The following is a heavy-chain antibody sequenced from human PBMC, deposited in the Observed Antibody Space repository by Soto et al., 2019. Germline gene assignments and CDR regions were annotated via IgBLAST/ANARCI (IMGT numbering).Heavy chain of an antibody. CDR3: VRTSLVVAAATREDY. CDR1: GFTFISYW. Sequence: GGSLRLSCAASGFTFISYWMHWVRQAPGKGLVWVSRINSDGSSTSYADSVKGRFTISRDNAKNTLYLQMNSLRAEDTAVYYCVRTSLVVAAATREDYWGQRTLVTVSS. CDR2: INSDGSST. J-gene: IGHJ4*02. D-gene: IGHD2-15*01. V-gene: IGHV3-74*01.